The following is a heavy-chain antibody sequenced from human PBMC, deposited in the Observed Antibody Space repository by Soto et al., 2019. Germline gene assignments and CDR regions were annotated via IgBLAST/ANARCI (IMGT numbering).Heavy chain of an antibody. D-gene: IGHD3-22*01. CDR1: GFTFSSYS. CDR2: ISSSSSTI. V-gene: IGHV3-48*02. J-gene: IGHJ5*02. Sequence: PGGSLRLSCAASGFTFSSYSMNWVRQAPGKGLEWVSYISSSSSTIYYADSVKGRFTISRDNAKNSLYLQMNSLRDEDTAVYYCARGADYDSSGIRLNWFDPWGQGTLVTAPQ. CDR3: ARGADYDSSGIRLNWFDP.